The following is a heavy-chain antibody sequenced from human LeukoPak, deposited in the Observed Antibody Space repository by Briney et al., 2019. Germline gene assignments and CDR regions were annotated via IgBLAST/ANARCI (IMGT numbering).Heavy chain of an antibody. Sequence: ASVKVSCKASGYTFTSYAMNWVRQAPGQGLEWMGWINTNTGNPTYAQGFTGRFVFSLDTSVSTAYLQISSLKAEDTAVYYCARDFWVVGSWYDNHYYYYHGMDVWGQGTTVTVSS. CDR1: GYTFTSYA. CDR2: INTNTGNP. V-gene: IGHV7-4-1*02. D-gene: IGHD6-13*01. J-gene: IGHJ6*02. CDR3: ARDFWVVGSWYDNHYYYYHGMDV.